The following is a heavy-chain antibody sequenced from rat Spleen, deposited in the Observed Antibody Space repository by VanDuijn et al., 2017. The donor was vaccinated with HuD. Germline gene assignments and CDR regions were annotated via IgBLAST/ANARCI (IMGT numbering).Heavy chain of an antibody. CDR1: GFTFSDYY. CDR3: TRDRILRSTGFDY. V-gene: IGHV5-20*01. D-gene: IGHD1-6*01. CDR2: INYDGDNI. J-gene: IGHJ2*01. Sequence: EVQLVESGGDLVQPGRSLTLSCAASGFTFSDYYMAWVRQAPTRGLEWVASINYDGDNIHYRNSVKGRFTISRDNAKSSLYLQMDSLRSEDTATYYCTRDRILRSTGFDYWGQGVMVTVSS.